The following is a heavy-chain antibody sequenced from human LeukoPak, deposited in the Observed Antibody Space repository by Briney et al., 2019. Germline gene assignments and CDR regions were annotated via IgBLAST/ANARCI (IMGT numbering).Heavy chain of an antibody. V-gene: IGHV4-59*08. CDR3: ARHGLGRFLEWLNWFDP. CDR1: GGSITNY. J-gene: IGHJ5*02. Sequence: SETLSLTCTVSGGSITNYWTWIRQPPGKGLEWIGYIFYTGSDNSNYNPSLRSRVTMSVDTSKNQFSLKLSSVTAADTAVYYCARHGLGRFLEWLNWFDPWGQGTLVTVSS. CDR2: IFYTGSDNS. D-gene: IGHD3-3*01.